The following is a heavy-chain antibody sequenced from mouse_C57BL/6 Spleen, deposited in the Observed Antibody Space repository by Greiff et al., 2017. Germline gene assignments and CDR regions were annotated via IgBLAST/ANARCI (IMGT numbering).Heavy chain of an antibody. CDR1: GFTFSDYG. CDR2: ISSGSSTI. Sequence: EVMLVESGGGLVKPGGSLKLSCAASGFTFSDYGMHWVRQAPEKGLEWVAYISSGSSTIYYADQVKGRFTTSRDNAKNTLFLQMTSLRSEDTAMYYCARNGWYFDVWGTGTTVTVSS. CDR3: ARNGWYFDV. J-gene: IGHJ1*03. V-gene: IGHV5-17*01.